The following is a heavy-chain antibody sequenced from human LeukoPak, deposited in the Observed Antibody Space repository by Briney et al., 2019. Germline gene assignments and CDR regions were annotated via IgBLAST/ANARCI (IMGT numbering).Heavy chain of an antibody. Sequence: GASVKVSCKASGYIFTSYGISWVRQAPGQGLEWMGWISAYNGHTNSAQKFQGRVTMTTDTSTSTAYMEMRSLRSEDTAVYYCAREATTVTSPYYFDYWGQGTLVTVSS. CDR3: AREATTVTSPYYFDY. CDR1: GYIFTSYG. D-gene: IGHD4-17*01. J-gene: IGHJ4*02. CDR2: ISAYNGHT. V-gene: IGHV1-18*01.